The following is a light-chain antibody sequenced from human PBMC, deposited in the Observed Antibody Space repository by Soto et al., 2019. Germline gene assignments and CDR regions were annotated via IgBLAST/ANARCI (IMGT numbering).Light chain of an antibody. CDR3: CLYTSFFSF. CDR2: EGT. CDR1: TSDFGTKKF. J-gene: IGLJ2*01. Sequence: QSALTQPASVSGSPGQSITISCIETTSDFGTKKFFSWYQQQPGKAPKLIIYEGTKWPSGVSSRFSGSKSGNTASLTVSGLQSDDEADYFCCLYTSFFSFFGGGTKVTVL. V-gene: IGLV2-23*01.